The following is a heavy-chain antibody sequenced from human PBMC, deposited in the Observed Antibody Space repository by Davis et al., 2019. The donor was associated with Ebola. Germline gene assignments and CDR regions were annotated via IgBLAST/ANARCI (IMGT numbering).Heavy chain of an antibody. V-gene: IGHV3-23*01. D-gene: IGHD1-1*01. CDR1: GFTFDDYA. CDR2: ISASGADI. CDR3: ARDVRYNWNQKSIWDY. Sequence: GESLKIPCAASGFTFDDYAMHWVRQAPGKGLEWVSGISASGADIKYADSVRGRFSISRDDSKNTLYLQMDSLRAEDTAVYFCARDVRYNWNQKSIWDYWGQGSMVIVSS. J-gene: IGHJ4*02.